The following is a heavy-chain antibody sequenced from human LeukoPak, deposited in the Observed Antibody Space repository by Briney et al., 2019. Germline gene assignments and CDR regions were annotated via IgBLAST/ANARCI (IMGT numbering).Heavy chain of an antibody. Sequence: ASVKVSCKASGYTFTGYYMHWVRQAPGQGLEWMGRINPNSGGTNYAQKFQGGVTMTRGTSISTAYMELSRLRSDDTAVYYCARDYYSSSAATTFSFDYWGQGTLVTVSS. J-gene: IGHJ4*02. CDR3: ARDYYSSSAATTFSFDY. CDR2: INPNSGGT. D-gene: IGHD6-6*01. V-gene: IGHV1-2*06. CDR1: GYTFTGYY.